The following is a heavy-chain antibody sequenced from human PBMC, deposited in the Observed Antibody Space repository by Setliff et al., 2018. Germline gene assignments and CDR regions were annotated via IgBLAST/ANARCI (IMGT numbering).Heavy chain of an antibody. V-gene: IGHV4-61*02. Sequence: SETLSLTCTVSGGSITSGSFYWSWIRQPAGKKLEWIGRIHASGSPDYNPSFKSRVTISRDTSTNQFSLKLGSVTAADTALYYCRQAVVGRDVFDIWGQGTVVTVSS. CDR1: GGSITSGSFY. D-gene: IGHD1-1*01. CDR2: IHASGSP. J-gene: IGHJ3*02. CDR3: RQAVVGRDVFDI.